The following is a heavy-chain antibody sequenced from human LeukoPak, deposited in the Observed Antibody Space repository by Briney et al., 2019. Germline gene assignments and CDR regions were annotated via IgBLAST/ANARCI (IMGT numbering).Heavy chain of an antibody. CDR3: ARYSSSSDAFDI. CDR1: GFTFSSYS. J-gene: IGHJ3*02. CDR2: ISSSSSYI. D-gene: IGHD6-6*01. Sequence: GGSLRLSCAASGFTFSSYSMNWVRQAPGNGLEWVSSISSSSSYIYYADSVKGRFTISRDNAKNSLYLQMNSLRAEDTAVYYCARYSSSSDAFDIWGQGTMVTVSS. V-gene: IGHV3-21*01.